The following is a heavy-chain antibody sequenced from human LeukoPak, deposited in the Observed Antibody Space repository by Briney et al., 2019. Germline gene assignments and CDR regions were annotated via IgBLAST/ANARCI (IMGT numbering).Heavy chain of an antibody. Sequence: ASVKVSCKVSGYALTELSMHWVRQAPGKGFEWMGGIDPKDGETIYAQTFQGRVTMTDDTSTDTAYMEPSGLTSEDTALYYCAGDVLVSGGSYYHGYWGQGTLVTVSS. CDR3: AGDVLVSGGSYYHGY. CDR1: GYALTELS. CDR2: IDPKDGET. V-gene: IGHV1-24*01. J-gene: IGHJ4*02. D-gene: IGHD3-3*02.